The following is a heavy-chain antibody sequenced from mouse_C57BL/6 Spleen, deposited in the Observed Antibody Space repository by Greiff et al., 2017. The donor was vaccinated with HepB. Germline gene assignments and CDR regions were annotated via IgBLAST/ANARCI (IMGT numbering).Heavy chain of an antibody. Sequence: QVQLQQPGAELVMPGASVKLSCKASGYTFTSYWMHWVKQRPGQGLEWIGEIDPSDSYTNYNQKFKGKSTLTVDKSSSTAYMQLSSLTSEDSAVYYCARIHYGNFYFDYWGQGTTLTVAS. D-gene: IGHD2-1*01. V-gene: IGHV1-69*01. J-gene: IGHJ2*01. CDR3: ARIHYGNFYFDY. CDR1: GYTFTSYW. CDR2: IDPSDSYT.